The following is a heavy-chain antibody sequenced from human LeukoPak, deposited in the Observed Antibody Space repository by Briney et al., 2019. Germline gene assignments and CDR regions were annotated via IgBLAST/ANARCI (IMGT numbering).Heavy chain of an antibody. Sequence: GASVKVSCKASGYTFTAYGITWVRQAPGQGLEWMGWISTDSGNRNSAQKLQGRVTMTTDTSTSTAYMELRTLRSDDTAVYYCARQGLDPGGRPDTGQQYWGQGTLVTVSS. CDR3: ARQGLDPGGRPDTGQQY. CDR2: ISTDSGNR. D-gene: IGHD5-18*01. CDR1: GYTFTAYG. V-gene: IGHV1-18*01. J-gene: IGHJ4*02.